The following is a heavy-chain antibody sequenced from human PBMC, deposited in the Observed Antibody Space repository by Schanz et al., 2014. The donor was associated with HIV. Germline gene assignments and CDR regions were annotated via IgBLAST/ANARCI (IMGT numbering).Heavy chain of an antibody. D-gene: IGHD6-19*01. CDR3: ARSPDWAGTDAFDI. V-gene: IGHV3-33*08. CDR2: IWYDGSYK. Sequence: QVQLVESGGGVVQPGRSLRLSCAASEFIFSSYAMHWVRQAPGKGLEWVAVIWYDGSYKYYADSVKGRFTISRDNPKNTLYLQMNSLRAEDTAIYYCARSPDWAGTDAFDIWGQGTMVTVSS. CDR1: EFIFSSYA. J-gene: IGHJ3*02.